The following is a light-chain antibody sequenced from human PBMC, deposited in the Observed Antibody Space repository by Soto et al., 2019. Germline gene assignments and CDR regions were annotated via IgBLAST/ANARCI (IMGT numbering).Light chain of an antibody. Sequence: EIVMTQSPATLSVSPGEGATLSCRASQSVSSNLAWYQQKPGQAPRLLIYAASTRATGIPARFRGSGSGTEFTLPITSLQSGDFAVYYCQQYNNWPPLTFGGGTKVEIK. CDR3: QQYNNWPPLT. V-gene: IGKV3-15*01. CDR1: QSVSSN. J-gene: IGKJ4*01. CDR2: AAS.